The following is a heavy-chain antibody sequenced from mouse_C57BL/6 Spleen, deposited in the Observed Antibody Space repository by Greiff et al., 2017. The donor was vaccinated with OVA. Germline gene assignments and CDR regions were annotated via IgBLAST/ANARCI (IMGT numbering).Heavy chain of an antibody. D-gene: IGHD2-4*01. CDR3: AKGGYYDSLDV. CDR1: GYAFSSSW. V-gene: IGHV1-82*01. Sequence: VKLQESGPELVKPGASVKISCKASGYAFSSSWMNWVKQRPGKGLEWIGRIYPGDGDTNYNGKFKGKATLTADKSSSTAYMQLSSLTSEDSAVYFCAKGGYYDSLDVWGTGTTVTVSS. J-gene: IGHJ1*03. CDR2: IYPGDGDT.